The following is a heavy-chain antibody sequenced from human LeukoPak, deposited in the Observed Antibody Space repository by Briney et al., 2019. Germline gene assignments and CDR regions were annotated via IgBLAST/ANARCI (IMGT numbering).Heavy chain of an antibody. V-gene: IGHV4-59*01. J-gene: IGHJ1*01. D-gene: IGHD2-15*01. Sequence: SETLSLTCTVSGGSISSYYWSWIRQPPGKGLEWIAYMLYSGSTNYNPSLKSRLTISVDTSKNQFSLKLRSVTAADTAVYYGARGRYCTVGGCYSNNTAESFQDWGQGTLSPSPQ. CDR2: MLYSGST. CDR1: GGSISSYY. CDR3: ARGRYCTVGGCYSNNTAESFQD.